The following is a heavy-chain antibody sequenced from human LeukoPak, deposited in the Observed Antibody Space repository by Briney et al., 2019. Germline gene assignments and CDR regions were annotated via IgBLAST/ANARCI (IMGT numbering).Heavy chain of an antibody. D-gene: IGHD5-18*01. CDR3: ARGGIQLWLRPFDY. CDR1: GGSISSYY. CDR2: IYYGGST. J-gene: IGHJ4*02. V-gene: IGHV4-59*01. Sequence: SETLSLTCTVYGGSISSYYWSWIRQPPGKGLEWSVYIYYGGSTNYNPSLKSRVTISVDTYKNQFSLKLSSVTAADTAVYYCARGGIQLWLRPFDYWGQGTLVTVSS.